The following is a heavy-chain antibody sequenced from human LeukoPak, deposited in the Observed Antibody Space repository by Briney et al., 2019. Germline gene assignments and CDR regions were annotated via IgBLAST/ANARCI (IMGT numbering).Heavy chain of an antibody. Sequence: ASVKVSCKVSGYTLTELSMHWVRQAPGKGLEWMGGFDPEDGETIYAQKFQGRVTITEDTSTDTAYMELSSLRSEDTAVYYCATKPNCGGDCYYDYWGQGTLVTVSS. CDR2: FDPEDGET. D-gene: IGHD2-21*02. V-gene: IGHV1-24*01. CDR3: ATKPNCGGDCYYDY. CDR1: GYTLTELS. J-gene: IGHJ4*02.